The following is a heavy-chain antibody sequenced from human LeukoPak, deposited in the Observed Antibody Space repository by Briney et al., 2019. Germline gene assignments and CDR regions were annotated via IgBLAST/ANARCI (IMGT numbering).Heavy chain of an antibody. CDR3: ARSPHILTGENFDY. V-gene: IGHV1-2*02. J-gene: IGHJ4*02. CDR1: GYTFTGYY. D-gene: IGHD3-9*01. CDR2: INPNHGDT. Sequence: HWASVKVSCKASGYTFTGYYMHWGRQAPGQGLEWMGWINPNHGDTNYAQKFQDRGSMTRDTSISTAYMHLSRLKSADTAVYYCARSPHILTGENFDYWGQGTLLTVSS.